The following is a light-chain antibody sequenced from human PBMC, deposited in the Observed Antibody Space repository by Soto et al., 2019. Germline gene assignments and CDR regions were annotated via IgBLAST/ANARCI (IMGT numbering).Light chain of an antibody. CDR1: QSISSW. J-gene: IGKJ2*01. Sequence: DIQMTQSPSTLSASVGDRVTITCRASQSISSWLAWYQQKPGKAPKLLIYKASSLESGVPSRFSGSGSGTEFTLTISSLQHEDFATYCCQQYNSYSREYTFGQGTKLEIK. CDR2: KAS. CDR3: QQYNSYSREYT. V-gene: IGKV1-5*03.